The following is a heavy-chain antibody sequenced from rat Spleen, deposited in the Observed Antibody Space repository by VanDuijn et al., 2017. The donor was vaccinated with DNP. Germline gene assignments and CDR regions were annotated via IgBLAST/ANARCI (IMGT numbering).Heavy chain of an antibody. CDR2: IWTGGRT. CDR3: AKDRMIYYYSSRLAMGQLDY. Sequence: QVQLKESGPGLVQPSQTLSLTCTVSGFSLTSYNVHWVRQPTGKGLEWMGIIWTGGRTDYNSALKSRLSISRDTSKSQVFLKMNSLRSEDTATYYCAKDRMIYYYSSRLAMGQLDYWGHGVMVTVSS. V-gene: IGHV2-30*01. CDR1: GFSLTSYN. J-gene: IGHJ2*01. D-gene: IGHD1-2*01.